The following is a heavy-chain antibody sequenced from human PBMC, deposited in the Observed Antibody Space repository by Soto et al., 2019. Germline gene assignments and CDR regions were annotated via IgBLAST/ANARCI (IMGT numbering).Heavy chain of an antibody. CDR2: IYYSGST. CDR3: ARGLNYCISTSCYAGMDY. V-gene: IGHV4-30-4*01. CDR1: GGSISSGDYY. Sequence: QVQLQESGPGLVKPSQTLSLTCTVSGGSISSGDYYWSWIRQPPGKGLEWIGYIYYSGSTYYNPSLKSRVTISVDTSKNQFSLKLSSVTAADTAAYYCARGLNYCISTSCYAGMDYWGQGTLVTVSS. D-gene: IGHD2-2*01. J-gene: IGHJ4*02.